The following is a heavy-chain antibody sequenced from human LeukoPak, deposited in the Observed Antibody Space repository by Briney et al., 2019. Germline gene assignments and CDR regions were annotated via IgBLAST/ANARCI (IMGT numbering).Heavy chain of an antibody. CDR1: GFSFGDYA. J-gene: IGHJ6*03. V-gene: IGHV3-49*03. CDR2: IKSKVYHGTT. CDR3: PRDLRVSHPGQYYSMDA. Sequence: GGSLRLSCLTSGFSFGDYAVSWLRQAPRKGLEWIGFIKSKVYHGTTQYAASVRGRFTISRDDFKSIAYLQINSLKTEDTAVYYCPRDLRVSHPGQYYSMDAGAQGPRSPSP. D-gene: IGHD3-3*01.